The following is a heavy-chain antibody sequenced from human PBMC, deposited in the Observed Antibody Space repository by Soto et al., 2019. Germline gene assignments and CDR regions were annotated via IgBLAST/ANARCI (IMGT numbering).Heavy chain of an antibody. CDR1: GGSVNNANYF. V-gene: IGHV4-31*03. CDR2: IYYSGST. J-gene: IGHJ6*02. Sequence: QVRLEESGPGLVKPSETLSLICSVSGGSVNNANYFWNWIRHHPENGLEWIGYIYYSGSTPYNPSLKTRATLSIDTSKTQFSLRLSSVTVADTGVYFCARDADYGGSRGGMDVWGRGTTVTVSS. CDR3: ARDADYGGSRGGMDV. D-gene: IGHD4-17*01.